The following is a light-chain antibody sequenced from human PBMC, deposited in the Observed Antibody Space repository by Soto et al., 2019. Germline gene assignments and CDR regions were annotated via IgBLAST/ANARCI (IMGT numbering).Light chain of an antibody. Sequence: QSVLTQPPSVSGAPGQRVSISCTGSTSNIGAPYDVYWYQHLPGTAPKLLIYGDNNRPSGVPDRFSGSKSGTSASLAITRLQAEDEADYYCQSYDISLHNYVFGTGTKSPS. J-gene: IGLJ1*01. CDR1: TSNIGAPYD. CDR3: QSYDISLHNYV. CDR2: GDN. V-gene: IGLV1-40*01.